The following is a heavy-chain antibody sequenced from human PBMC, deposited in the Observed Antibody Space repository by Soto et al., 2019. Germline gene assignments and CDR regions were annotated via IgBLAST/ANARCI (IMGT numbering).Heavy chain of an antibody. CDR2: ISAYNGNT. CDR1: GYTFTSYG. Sequence: GASVKVSCKASGYTFTSYGISWVRQAPGQGLEWMGWISAYNGNTNYAQKLQGRVTMTTDTSTSTAYMELRSLRSDDTAVYYCARDPGGIAAAGTWYFQHWGQGTLVTVSS. CDR3: ARDPGGIAAAGTWYFQH. J-gene: IGHJ1*01. V-gene: IGHV1-18*01. D-gene: IGHD6-13*01.